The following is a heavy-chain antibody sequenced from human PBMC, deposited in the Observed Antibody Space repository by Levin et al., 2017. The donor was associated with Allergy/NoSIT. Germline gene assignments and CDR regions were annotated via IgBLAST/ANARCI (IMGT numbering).Heavy chain of an antibody. V-gene: IGHV3-11*03. Sequence: GESLKISCAVSGFSLSDHYMSWIRQAPGKGLEWVSYISGRSDYTNYADSVKGRFTISRDNAENSMSLQMNSLRAEDTAMYYCARTVGSGEGSGGSCANWFDPWGQGTLVTVSS. D-gene: IGHD2-15*01. CDR3: ARTVGSGEGSGGSCANWFDP. CDR1: GFSLSDHY. CDR2: ISGRSDYT. J-gene: IGHJ5*02.